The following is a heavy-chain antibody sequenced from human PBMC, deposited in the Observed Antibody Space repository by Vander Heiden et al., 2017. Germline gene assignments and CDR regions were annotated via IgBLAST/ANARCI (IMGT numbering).Heavy chain of an antibody. CDR3: ARLRGPNFLQIAAGGLDKWFDP. J-gene: IGHJ5*02. D-gene: IGHD6-13*01. CDR2: IIPVFGSA. Sequence: QLQLVQSGAEVKLPGSSVKVSCQTSGGTFSSLSINCVQRAPGQGFEWMGGIIPVFGSADYAQEFQGRLTITADRSTNTAYMELGSLTSDDTAVYYCARLRGPNFLQIAAGGLDKWFDPWGQGTLVTVSS. CDR1: GGTFSSLS. V-gene: IGHV1-69*06.